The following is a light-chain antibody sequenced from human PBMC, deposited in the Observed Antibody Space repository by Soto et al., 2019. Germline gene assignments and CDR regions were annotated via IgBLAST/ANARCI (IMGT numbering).Light chain of an antibody. CDR3: SSYTSSSPVV. CDR1: SSDVGGYNY. J-gene: IGLJ2*01. CDR2: DVS. V-gene: IGLV2-14*01. Sequence: QSALTQPASVSGSPGQSITISCTGTSSDVGGYNYVSWYQQHPGKAPKLMIYDVSNRPSGVSNRFSGSKSGNTASLTISGLQAEDEADYYCSSYTSSSPVVFRGGTKLTVL.